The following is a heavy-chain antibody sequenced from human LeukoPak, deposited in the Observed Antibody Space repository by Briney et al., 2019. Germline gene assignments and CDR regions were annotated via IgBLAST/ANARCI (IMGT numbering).Heavy chain of an antibody. Sequence: SETLSLTCTVSGGSISSSSYYWSWIRQPPGKGLESIGYIHYTGSTNYNPSLESRVTISVDTSKNQFSLKLSSVTAADTAIYYCARGGYYGSGNDFRFDPWGQGTLVTVSS. CDR3: ARGGYYGSGNDFRFDP. CDR2: IHYTGST. D-gene: IGHD3-10*01. V-gene: IGHV4-61*01. CDR1: GGSISSSSYY. J-gene: IGHJ5*02.